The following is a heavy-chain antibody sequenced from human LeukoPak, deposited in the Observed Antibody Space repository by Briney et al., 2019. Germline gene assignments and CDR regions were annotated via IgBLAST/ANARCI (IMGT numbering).Heavy chain of an antibody. V-gene: IGHV3-23*01. CDR3: ARTVQLGH. D-gene: IGHD1-1*01. CDR1: GFTFNTYA. Sequence: GGSLRLSCAASGFTFNTYAMSWVRQAPGKGLEWVSTISGTGGDTFYAGSVKGRFTISRDNSKNTLYLQLNSLRVEDTAVYYCARTVQLGHWGQGTLVTVSS. J-gene: IGHJ1*01. CDR2: ISGTGGDT.